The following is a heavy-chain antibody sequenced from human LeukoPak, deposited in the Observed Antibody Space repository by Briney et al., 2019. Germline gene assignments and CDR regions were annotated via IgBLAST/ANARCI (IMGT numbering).Heavy chain of an antibody. CDR2: MNPNSGNT. CDR1: GYTFTSYD. D-gene: IGHD6-13*01. Sequence: ASVKVSCKASGYTFTSYDINWVRQATGQGLEWMGWMNPNSGNTGYAQKFQGRVTITRNTSISTAYMELSSLRSEDTAVYYCVSSSWYEGPAYWGQGTLVTVSS. V-gene: IGHV1-8*03. CDR3: VSSSWYEGPAY. J-gene: IGHJ4*02.